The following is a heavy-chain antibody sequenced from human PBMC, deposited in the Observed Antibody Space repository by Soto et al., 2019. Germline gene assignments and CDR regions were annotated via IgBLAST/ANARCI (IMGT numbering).Heavy chain of an antibody. J-gene: IGHJ6*02. D-gene: IGHD3-10*01. CDR2: IYYTGST. CDR1: GDSITSYY. V-gene: IGHV4-59*08. CDR3: ARHAFGSGFYYGMGV. Sequence: QVQLQESGPGLVKPSETLSLTCTVSGDSITSYYWSWIRQPPGKGLEWLGYIYYTGSTTYNPSLKRPFTIPLATSKNQFSLKLNSVTAADTAVYYCARHAFGSGFYYGMGVWGQGTTVTVSS.